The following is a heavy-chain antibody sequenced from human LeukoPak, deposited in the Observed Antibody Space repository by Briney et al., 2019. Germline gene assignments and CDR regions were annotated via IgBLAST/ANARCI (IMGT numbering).Heavy chain of an antibody. V-gene: IGHV3-74*01. J-gene: IGHJ4*02. Sequence: PGRSLRLSCAASGFTFSSYWMHWVRQAPGKGLVWVSRINSDGSSTSYADSVKGRFTISRDNAKNTLYLQMNSLRAEDTAVYYCARGGLDYYDSSGYPVDYWGQGTLVTVSS. CDR1: GFTFSSYW. CDR2: INSDGSST. D-gene: IGHD3-22*01. CDR3: ARGGLDYYDSSGYPVDY.